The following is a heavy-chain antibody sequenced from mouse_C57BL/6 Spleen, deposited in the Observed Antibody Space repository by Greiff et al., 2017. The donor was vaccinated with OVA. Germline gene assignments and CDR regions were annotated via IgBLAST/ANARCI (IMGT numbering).Heavy chain of an antibody. Sequence: EVKLQESGPGLVKPSQSLSLTCSVTGYSITSGYYWNWIRQFPGNKLEWMGYISYDGSNNYNPSLKNRISITRDTSKNQFFLKLNSVTTEDTATYYCARDRYGSSGYFDVWGTGTTVTVSS. D-gene: IGHD1-1*01. CDR1: GYSITSGYY. CDR3: ARDRYGSSGYFDV. V-gene: IGHV3-6*01. J-gene: IGHJ1*03. CDR2: ISYDGSN.